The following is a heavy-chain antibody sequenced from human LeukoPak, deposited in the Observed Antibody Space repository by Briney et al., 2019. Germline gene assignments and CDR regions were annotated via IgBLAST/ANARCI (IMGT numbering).Heavy chain of an antibody. J-gene: IGHJ3*02. V-gene: IGHV1-24*01. CDR1: GYTLTELS. D-gene: IGHD4-17*01. Sequence: GASVKVSCKVSGYTLTELSMHWVRQAPGKGLEWMGGFDPEDGETIYAQKFQGRVTMTEDTSTDTAYMELSSLRSEDTAVYYCATERDGDYVGLRAFDIWGQGTMVTVSS. CDR2: FDPEDGET. CDR3: ATERDGDYVGLRAFDI.